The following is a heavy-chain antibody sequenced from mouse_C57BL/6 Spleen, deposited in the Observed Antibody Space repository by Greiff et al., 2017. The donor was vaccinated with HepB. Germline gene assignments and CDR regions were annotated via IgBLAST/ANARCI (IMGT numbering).Heavy chain of an antibody. CDR3: ARKGDYYGSSPWLAY. CDR2: IYPGDGDT. J-gene: IGHJ3*01. CDR1: GYAFSSYW. V-gene: IGHV1-80*01. D-gene: IGHD1-1*01. Sequence: VQLQQSGAELVKPGASVKISCKASGYAFSSYWMNWVKQRPGKGLEWIGQIYPGDGDTNYNGKFKGKATLTADKSSSTAYMQLSSLTSEDSAVYFCARKGDYYGSSPWLAYWGQGTLVTVSA.